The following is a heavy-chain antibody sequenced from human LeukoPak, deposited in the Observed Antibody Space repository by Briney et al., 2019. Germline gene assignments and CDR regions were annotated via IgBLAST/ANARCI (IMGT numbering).Heavy chain of an antibody. Sequence: GGTLRLSCAASGFTFSSYAMSWVRHAPGKGLAWVLAISGSGGSTYYADSLKGGFTISRDNSKNTLYLQMNSLRAGDTAVYYCARQGWQLDAYDYWGQGTPVTVSS. J-gene: IGHJ4*02. V-gene: IGHV3-23*01. D-gene: IGHD6-13*01. CDR3: ARQGWQLDAYDY. CDR2: ISGSGGST. CDR1: GFTFSSYA.